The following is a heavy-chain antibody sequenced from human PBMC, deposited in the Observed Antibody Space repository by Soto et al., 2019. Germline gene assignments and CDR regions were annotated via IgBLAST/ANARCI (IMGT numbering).Heavy chain of an antibody. CDR1: GGSISSGGYY. V-gene: IGHV4-31*03. CDR3: ARVVEGYYDSSGYLNYFDY. J-gene: IGHJ4*02. CDR2: IYYSGST. D-gene: IGHD3-22*01. Sequence: QVQLQESGPGLVKPSQTLSLTCTVSGGSISSGGYYWSWIRQHPGKGLEWIGYIYYSGSTYYNPSLKSRVTISVDTSKNQFSLKLSSVTAADTAVYYCARVVEGYYDSSGYLNYFDYWGQGTLVTVSS.